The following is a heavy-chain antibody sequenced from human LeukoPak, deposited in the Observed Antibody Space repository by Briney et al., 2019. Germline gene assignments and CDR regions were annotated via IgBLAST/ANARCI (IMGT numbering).Heavy chain of an antibody. D-gene: IGHD3-16*01. V-gene: IGHV4-61*02. Sequence: SETLSLTCTVSGGSISSGFYYWSWIRQPAGKGLEWIGRIYTSGSANYNPSLKSRISISVDTSKNQFSLKLTSVTAADTAVYYCAREHPRGEVDDFDYWGQGTLVTVSS. CDR3: AREHPRGEVDDFDY. CDR2: IYTSGSA. CDR1: GGSISSGFYY. J-gene: IGHJ4*02.